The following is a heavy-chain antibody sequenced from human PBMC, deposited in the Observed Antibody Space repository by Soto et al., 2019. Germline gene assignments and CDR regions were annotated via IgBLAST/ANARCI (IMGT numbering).Heavy chain of an antibody. D-gene: IGHD2-21*02. CDR1: GFIFSDYI. CDR3: AGEVRTCAGDCGHSGFDM. Sequence: QVHLVDSGGGVVQPGGSLRLSCAGSGFIFSDYIMHWVRQAPGKGLEWVALIWSDGSSIHYADSVRGRFTISRDNSRNTLYLQTSSLRDEDKALDYCAGEVRTCAGDCGHSGFDMWGQGTMVGVSS. V-gene: IGHV3-33*01. CDR2: IWSDGSSI. J-gene: IGHJ3*02.